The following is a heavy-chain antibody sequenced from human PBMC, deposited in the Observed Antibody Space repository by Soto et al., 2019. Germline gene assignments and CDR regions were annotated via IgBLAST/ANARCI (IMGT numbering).Heavy chain of an antibody. Sequence: QVQLVESGGGLVKPGGSLRLSCAASGFTFRDYYMIWIRQAPGKGLEWVSYISSSGADTYYVDSVKGRFTISRDNAKNSLSVQMSSLRAEDTAIYYCARAYSDAFDIWGQGTMVTVSS. CDR2: ISSSGADT. D-gene: IGHD2-15*01. V-gene: IGHV3-11*01. CDR3: ARAYSDAFDI. J-gene: IGHJ3*02. CDR1: GFTFRDYY.